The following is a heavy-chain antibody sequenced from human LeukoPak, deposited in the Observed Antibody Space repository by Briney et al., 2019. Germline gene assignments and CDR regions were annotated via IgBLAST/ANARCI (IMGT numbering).Heavy chain of an antibody. CDR2: FDPEDGET. J-gene: IGHJ4*02. D-gene: IGHD6-13*01. Sequence: ASVKVSCKVSGYTLTELSMHWVRQAPGKGLEWMGGFDPEDGETIYAQKFQGRVTMTEDTSTDTAYMELSSLRSEDTAVYYCATETGIAAAESLMGLKKEGLDYWGQGTLVTVSS. CDR1: GYTLTELS. CDR3: ATETGIAAAESLMGLKKEGLDY. V-gene: IGHV1-24*01.